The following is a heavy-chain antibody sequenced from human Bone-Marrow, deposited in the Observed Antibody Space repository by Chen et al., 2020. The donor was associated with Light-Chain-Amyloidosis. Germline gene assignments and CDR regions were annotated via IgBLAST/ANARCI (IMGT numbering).Heavy chain of an antibody. CDR2: VSGSTVST. CDR1: GFNFSSFG. D-gene: IGHD3-22*01. CDR3: TRKGGYFDF. Sequence: EVQLVESGGGLVQPGGSLRISGATSGFNFSSFGMGWVRQDPVKGLEWVSTVSGSTVSTYYAGAVTGRFIISRDNSESTLYLQMNSLRAGDTAVYFCTRKGGYFDFWGQGSLVTVSS. J-gene: IGHJ4*02. V-gene: IGHV3-23*04.